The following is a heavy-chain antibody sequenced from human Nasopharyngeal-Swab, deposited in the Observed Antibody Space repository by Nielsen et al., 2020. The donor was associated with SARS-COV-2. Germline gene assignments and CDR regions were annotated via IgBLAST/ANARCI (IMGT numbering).Heavy chain of an antibody. Sequence: SETLSLTCTVSGGSISIEDYYWSWVRQHPGKGLEWIGYISYSGNTYYSPSLKSRLAISIDTSRNKFSLKLRSVTAADTAVYYCARDRARRYFSSWGQGTLVTVSS. D-gene: IGHD2/OR15-2a*01. CDR2: ISYSGNT. CDR1: GGSISIEDYY. V-gene: IGHV4-31*03. J-gene: IGHJ5*01. CDR3: ARDRARRYFSS.